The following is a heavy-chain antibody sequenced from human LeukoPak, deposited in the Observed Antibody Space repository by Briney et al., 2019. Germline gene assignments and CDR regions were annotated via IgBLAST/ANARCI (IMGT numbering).Heavy chain of an antibody. V-gene: IGHV3-21*01. J-gene: IGHJ4*02. CDR3: ARETPRRGETRDGYR. Sequence: PGGSLRLSCVASGFTLSSYNMKWVRQAPGKRLEWVSSISWRSSDIEYADSVKGRFTISRDNPKNLLFLQINSLRVEDTAVYYCARETPRRGETRDGYRWGQGTVVTVSS. CDR1: GFTLSSYN. CDR2: ISWRSSDI. D-gene: IGHD5-24*01.